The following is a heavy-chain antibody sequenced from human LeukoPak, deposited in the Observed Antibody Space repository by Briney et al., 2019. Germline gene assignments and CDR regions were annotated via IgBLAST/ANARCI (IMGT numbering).Heavy chain of an antibody. J-gene: IGHJ5*02. CDR2: IRSNSNNYAT. D-gene: IGHD2-2*01. CDR1: GFILSGSG. Sequence: PGGSLKLSCAASGFILSGSGIHWVRQASGKGLEWVGRIRSNSNNYATSYAASVKGRFTVSRDDSKNTAYLQMNSLKTEDTAVYYCTRHGGYCSSTSCYGFDPWGQGTLVTVSS. V-gene: IGHV3-73*01. CDR3: TRHGGYCSSTSCYGFDP.